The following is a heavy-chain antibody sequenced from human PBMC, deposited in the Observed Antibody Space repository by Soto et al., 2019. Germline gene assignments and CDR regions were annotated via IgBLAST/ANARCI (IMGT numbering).Heavy chain of an antibody. D-gene: IGHD1-20*01. J-gene: IGHJ5*02. Sequence: QVQLQESGPGLVKPSETLSLTCTVSGGSISSYYWSWIRQPPGKGLEWIGYIYYSGSTNYNPSLKSRVTISVDTSKNQFSLKLSSVTAADTAVYYCASGGIPNWFDPWGQGTLVTVSS. V-gene: IGHV4-59*01. CDR1: GGSISSYY. CDR3: ASGGIPNWFDP. CDR2: IYYSGST.